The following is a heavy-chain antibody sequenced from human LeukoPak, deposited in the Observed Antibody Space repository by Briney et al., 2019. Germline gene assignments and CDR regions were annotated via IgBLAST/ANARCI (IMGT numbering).Heavy chain of an antibody. V-gene: IGHV3-21*01. J-gene: IGHJ3*02. CDR2: IGSSSSSI. CDR3: AREGNGYISEAFDI. D-gene: IGHD5-24*01. Sequence: PGGSLRLSCAASGLTFGIYSMNWVRQAPGKGLEWVSSIGSSSSSIYYADSVKGRFTISRDNAKNSLYLQMNSLRAEDTAVYYCAREGNGYISEAFDIWGQGTMVTVSS. CDR1: GLTFGIYS.